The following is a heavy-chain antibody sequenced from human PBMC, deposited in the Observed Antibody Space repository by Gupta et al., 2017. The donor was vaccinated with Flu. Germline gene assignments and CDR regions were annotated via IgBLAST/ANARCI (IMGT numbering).Heavy chain of an antibody. D-gene: IGHD2-2*01. Sequence: QMKLVESGGGVVQFGTSLSLSCTASGFTFSSSGMHWDRQAPGKGLEWVADIASDGSHKDYADSVRGRFTISRDNSKNTLSLEMDSLRVEDTAVYYCAKDGPWTASCPYYCYYMDVWGKGTTVTVSS. CDR1: GFTFSSSG. J-gene: IGHJ6*03. CDR3: AKDGPWTASCPYYCYYMDV. V-gene: IGHV3-30*18. CDR2: IASDGSHK.